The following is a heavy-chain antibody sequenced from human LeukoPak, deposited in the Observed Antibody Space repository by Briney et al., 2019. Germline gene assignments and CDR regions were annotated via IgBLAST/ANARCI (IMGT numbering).Heavy chain of an antibody. CDR1: GFTFSSYA. V-gene: IGHV3-23*01. CDR2: ISGSGGST. D-gene: IGHD3-3*01. CDR3: ASSITIFGVVPYYFDY. Sequence: GGSLRLSCAASGFTFSSYAMSWVRQAPGKGLEWVSAISGSGGSTYYADSVKGRFTISRDNSKNTLYLQMNSLRAEDTAVYYCASSITIFGVVPYYFDYWGQGTLVTVSS. J-gene: IGHJ4*02.